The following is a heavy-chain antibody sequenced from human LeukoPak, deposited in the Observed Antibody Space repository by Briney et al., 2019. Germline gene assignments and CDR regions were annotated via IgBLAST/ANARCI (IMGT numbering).Heavy chain of an antibody. Sequence: ASVKVSCKVSGYTLTELSMHWVRQAPGKGLEWMGGFDPEDGETIYAQKFQGRVTMTEDTSTDTAYMELSSLRSEDTAVYYCATGKARGGYDERNSLTIDYWGQGTLVTVSS. CDR3: ATGKARGGYDERNSLTIDY. J-gene: IGHJ4*02. CDR1: GYTLTELS. D-gene: IGHD5-12*01. CDR2: FDPEDGET. V-gene: IGHV1-24*01.